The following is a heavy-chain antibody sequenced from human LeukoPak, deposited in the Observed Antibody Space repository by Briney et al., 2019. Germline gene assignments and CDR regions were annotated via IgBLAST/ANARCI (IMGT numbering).Heavy chain of an antibody. CDR2: IYSGGST. CDR3: ARDPQYSRSWNFDY. J-gene: IGHJ4*02. V-gene: IGHV3-66*02. Sequence: GGSLRLSCAASGFTVSSNYMSWARQAPGKGLEWVSVIYSGGSTYYADSVKGRFTISRDNSKNTLYLQMNRLSAEDTAVYYCARDPQYSRSWNFDYWGQGTLVTVSS. D-gene: IGHD6-13*01. CDR1: GFTVSSNY.